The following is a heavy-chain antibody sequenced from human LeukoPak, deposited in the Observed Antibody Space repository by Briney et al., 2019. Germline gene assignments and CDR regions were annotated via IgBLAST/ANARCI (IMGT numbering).Heavy chain of an antibody. D-gene: IGHD5-18*01. CDR2: IDPSGGGT. CDR3: GRSDTAMVYIDY. V-gene: IGHV1-46*01. J-gene: IGHJ4*02. Sequence: ASVKVSCKASGYTLTTYYMQWVRQAPGQGLEWMGIIDPSGGGTSSAQKSQGRLTKTRDTSTSTVYMELTSLRSEDTAVYYCGRSDTAMVYIDYWGQGTLVTVSS. CDR1: GYTLTTYY.